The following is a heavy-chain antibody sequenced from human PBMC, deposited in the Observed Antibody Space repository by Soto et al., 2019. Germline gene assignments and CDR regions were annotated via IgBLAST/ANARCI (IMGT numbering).Heavy chain of an antibody. CDR2: ISAYNGNT. J-gene: IGHJ4*02. D-gene: IGHD6-13*01. V-gene: IGHV1-18*01. Sequence: ASVKVSCKASGYTFTSYGISWVRQAPGQGLEWMGWISAYNGNTNYAQKLQGRVTMTTDTSTSTAYMELRSLRSDDTAVYYCARGAGYSSSWAKDYFDYWGQGTLVTVSS. CDR1: GYTFTSYG. CDR3: ARGAGYSSSWAKDYFDY.